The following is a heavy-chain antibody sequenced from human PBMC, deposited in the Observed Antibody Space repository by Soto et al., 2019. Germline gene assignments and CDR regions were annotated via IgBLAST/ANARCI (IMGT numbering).Heavy chain of an antibody. Sequence: SETLSLTCTVSGGSISSYYWSWIRQPPGKGLEWIGYIYYSGSTNYNPSLKSRVTISVDTSKNQFSLKLSSVTAADTAVYYCARDSSGWYRANWFDPWGQGTLVTVSS. D-gene: IGHD6-19*01. V-gene: IGHV4-59*01. J-gene: IGHJ5*02. CDR3: ARDSSGWYRANWFDP. CDR1: GGSISSYY. CDR2: IYYSGST.